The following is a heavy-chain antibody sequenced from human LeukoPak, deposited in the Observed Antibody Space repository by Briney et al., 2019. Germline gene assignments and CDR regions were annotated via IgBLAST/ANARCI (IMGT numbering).Heavy chain of an antibody. CDR2: IYYSGST. D-gene: IGHD4-11*01. Sequence: PSETLSLTCTVSGGSISSGGYYWSWIRQHPGKGLEWIGYIYYSGSTYYNPSLKSRVTISVDTSKNQFSLKLSSVTAADTAVYYCASLTTRGDYFDYWGQGTLVTVSS. J-gene: IGHJ4*02. CDR3: ASLTTRGDYFDY. CDR1: GGSISSGGYY. V-gene: IGHV4-31*03.